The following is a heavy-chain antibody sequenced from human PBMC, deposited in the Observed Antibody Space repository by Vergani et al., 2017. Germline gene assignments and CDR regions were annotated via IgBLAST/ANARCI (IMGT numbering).Heavy chain of an antibody. Sequence: EVQLVESGGGLVKPGGSLRLSCAASGFTFSSYSMNWVRQAPGKGLEWVSVIYSGGSTYYADSVKGRFTISRDNSKNTLYLQMNSLRAEDTAVYYCARDGAGDYVDAFDIWGQGTMVTVSS. CDR2: IYSGGST. CDR3: ARDGAGDYVDAFDI. D-gene: IGHD4-17*01. V-gene: IGHV3-66*02. J-gene: IGHJ3*02. CDR1: GFTFSSYS.